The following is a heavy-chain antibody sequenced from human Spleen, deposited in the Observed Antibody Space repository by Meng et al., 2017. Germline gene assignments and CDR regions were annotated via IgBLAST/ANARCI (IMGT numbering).Heavy chain of an antibody. Sequence: SETLSLTCAVYGGSFSGYYWSWIRQPPGKGLEWIGEINHSGSTNYNPSLKSRVTISVDTSKNQFSLKLSSVTAADTAVYYCARGGCSGGSCYSGFYYYYFGMDVWGQGTTVNVSS. CDR3: ARGGCSGGSCYSGFYYYYFGMDV. V-gene: IGHV4-34*01. CDR1: GGSFSGYY. J-gene: IGHJ6*02. D-gene: IGHD2-15*01. CDR2: INHSGST.